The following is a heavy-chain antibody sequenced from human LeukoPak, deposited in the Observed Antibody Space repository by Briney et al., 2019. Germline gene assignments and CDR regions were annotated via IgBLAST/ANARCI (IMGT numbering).Heavy chain of an antibody. CDR2: ISSSSSYI. Sequence: GSLRLSCAASGFTFTSYSMNWVRQAPGKGLEWVSPISSSSSYIYYADSVKGRFTISRDNAKNSLYLQMNSLRAEDTAVYYCARDLYGDYAGDYWGQGTLVTVSS. D-gene: IGHD4-17*01. V-gene: IGHV3-21*01. CDR3: ARDLYGDYAGDY. CDR1: GFTFTSYS. J-gene: IGHJ4*02.